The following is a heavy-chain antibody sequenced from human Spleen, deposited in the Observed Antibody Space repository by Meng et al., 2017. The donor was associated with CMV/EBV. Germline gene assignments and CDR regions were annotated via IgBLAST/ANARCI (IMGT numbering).Heavy chain of an antibody. CDR3: TTALRITLFGVITQGDY. V-gene: IGHV3-7*03. CDR1: GFTFSSYW. CDR2: INQDGSEK. J-gene: IGHJ4*02. D-gene: IGHD3-3*01. Sequence: GESLKISCAASGFTFSSYWMSWVRQAPGKGLEWVANINQDGSEKYYMDSVKGRFTISRDDSENTLYLQMNTLKTEDTAVYYCTTALRITLFGVITQGDYWGRGSLVTVSS.